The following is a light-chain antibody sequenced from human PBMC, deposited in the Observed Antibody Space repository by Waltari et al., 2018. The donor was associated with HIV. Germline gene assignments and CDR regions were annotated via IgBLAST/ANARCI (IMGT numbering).Light chain of an antibody. CDR2: DVS. CDR3: CSYAGTYTWV. CDR1: SSDVGGYNY. J-gene: IGLJ3*02. Sequence: QSALTQPRSVSGSPGQSATISCTGPSSDVGGYNYVSRYQQHPTKAPKLPIYDVSKRPSGVPDRFSGSKSGNTASLTISGLQAEDEADYYCCSYAGTYTWVFGGGTKLTVL. V-gene: IGLV2-11*01.